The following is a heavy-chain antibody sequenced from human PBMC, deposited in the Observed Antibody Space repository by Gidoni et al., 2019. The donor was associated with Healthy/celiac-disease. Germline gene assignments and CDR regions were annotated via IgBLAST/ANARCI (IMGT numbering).Heavy chain of an antibody. CDR3: ARPLYDYEGFDP. J-gene: IGHJ5*02. Sequence: QVQLVQSGAEVTKPGASVKVYCKASGYTFTSYDMHWVRQAPGQGLEWMGIINPSGGSTSYAQKFQGRVTMTRDTSTSTVYMELSSLRYEDTAVYYCARPLYDYEGFDPWGQGTLVTVSS. CDR1: GYTFTSYD. V-gene: IGHV1-46*01. D-gene: IGHD3-16*01. CDR2: INPSGGST.